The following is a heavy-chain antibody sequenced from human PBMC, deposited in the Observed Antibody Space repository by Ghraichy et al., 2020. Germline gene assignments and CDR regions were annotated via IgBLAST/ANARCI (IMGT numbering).Heavy chain of an antibody. CDR1: GFTFSDYY. J-gene: IGHJ2*01. D-gene: IGHD3-3*01. CDR2: ISSSSSYT. V-gene: IGHV3-11*06. CDR3: ASARPFGVVNYWYFDL. Sequence: GGSLRLSCAASGFTFSDYYMSWIRQAPGKGLEWVSYISSSSSYTNYADSVKGRFTISRDNAKNSLYLQMNSLRAEDTAVYYCASARPFGVVNYWYFDLWGRGTLVTVSS.